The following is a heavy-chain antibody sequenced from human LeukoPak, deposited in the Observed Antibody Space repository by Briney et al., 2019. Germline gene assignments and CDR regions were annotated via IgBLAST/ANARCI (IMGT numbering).Heavy chain of an antibody. D-gene: IGHD4-17*01. CDR2: IYSGGST. V-gene: IGHV3-53*01. Sequence: GGSLRLSCAASGFTFDDYAMHWVRQAPGKGLEWVSVIYSGGSTYYADSVKGRFTISRDNSKNTLYLQMNSLRAEDTAVYYCARGGYGDYVDAFDIWGQGTMVTVSS. CDR1: GFTFDDYA. CDR3: ARGGYGDYVDAFDI. J-gene: IGHJ3*02.